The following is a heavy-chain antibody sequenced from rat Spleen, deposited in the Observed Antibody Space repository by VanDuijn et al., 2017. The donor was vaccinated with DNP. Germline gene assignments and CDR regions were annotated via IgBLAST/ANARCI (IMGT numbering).Heavy chain of an antibody. CDR2: IWNTGGT. J-gene: IGHJ3*01. Sequence: QVQLKESGPGLVQPSQTLSLTCTVAGFSLTGYNVHWVRQPPGKGLEWMGIIWNTGGTRYNSALKSRLTIIKDTSKSQVFLKMNSLQTDDTGTYYCTSDSLNSSSFVYWGQGSLVTVSS. CDR3: TSDSLNSSSFVY. D-gene: IGHD1-2*01. CDR1: GFSLTGYN. V-gene: IGHV2-41*01.